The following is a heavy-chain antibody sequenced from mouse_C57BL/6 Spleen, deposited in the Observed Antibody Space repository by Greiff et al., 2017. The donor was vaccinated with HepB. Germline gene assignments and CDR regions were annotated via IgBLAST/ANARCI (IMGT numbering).Heavy chain of an antibody. CDR1: GFTFSSYA. CDR3: TREGDITTVVGYFDV. D-gene: IGHD1-1*01. V-gene: IGHV5-9-1*02. J-gene: IGHJ1*03. Sequence: EVQLVESGEGLVKPGGSLKLSCAASGFTFSSYAMSWVRQTPEKRLEWVAYISSGGDYIYYADTVKGRFTISRDNARNTLYLQMSSLKSEDTAMYYCTREGDITTVVGYFDVWGTGTTVTVSS. CDR2: ISSGGDYI.